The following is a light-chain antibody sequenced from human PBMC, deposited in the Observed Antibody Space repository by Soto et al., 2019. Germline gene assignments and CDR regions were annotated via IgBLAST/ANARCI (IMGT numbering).Light chain of an antibody. CDR3: TSFTSTSSLYV. Sequence: QSALTQPASVSGSLGQPITISCTGTGSDIAGYNYISWYQQLPGKAPKLMIYEVTIRPSGISNRFSGSKSGNTASLTISGLQAEDEADYFCTSFTSTSSLYVFGTGTKLTV. CDR1: GSDIAGYNY. J-gene: IGLJ1*01. CDR2: EVT. V-gene: IGLV2-14*01.